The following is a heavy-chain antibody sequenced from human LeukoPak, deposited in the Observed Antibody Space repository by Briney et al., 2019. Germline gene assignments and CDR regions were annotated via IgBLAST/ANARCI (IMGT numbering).Heavy chain of an antibody. D-gene: IGHD1-26*01. CDR2: IYHSGST. CDR1: GGSISSSSYY. V-gene: IGHV4-39*07. Sequence: NPSETLSLTCTVSGGSISSSSYYWGWIRQPPGKGLEWIGSIYHSGSTYYNPSLKSRVTISVDTSKNQFSLKLSSVTAADTAVYYCARDRGALAGADYWGQGTLVTVSS. J-gene: IGHJ4*02. CDR3: ARDRGALAGADY.